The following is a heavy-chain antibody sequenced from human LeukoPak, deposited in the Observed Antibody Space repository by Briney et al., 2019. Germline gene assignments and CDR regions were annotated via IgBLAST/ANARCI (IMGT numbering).Heavy chain of an antibody. CDR1: GGSISSSSYY. CDR2: IYYSGST. Sequence: PSETLSLTCTVSGGSISSSSYYWGWIRQPPGKGLEWIGSIYYSGSTYYNPSLKSRVTIYVDTCKNQFSLKLSSVTAADTAVYYCARQDTIEYRSSSYFDYWGQGTLVTVSS. D-gene: IGHD6-6*01. J-gene: IGHJ4*02. CDR3: ARQDTIEYRSSSYFDY. V-gene: IGHV4-39*01.